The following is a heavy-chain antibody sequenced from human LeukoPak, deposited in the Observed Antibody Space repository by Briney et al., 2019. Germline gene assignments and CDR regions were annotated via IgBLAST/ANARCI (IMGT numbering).Heavy chain of an antibody. CDR2: ISGSGGST. CDR3: AKEKYRGYSYGSGDY. D-gene: IGHD5-18*01. V-gene: IGHV3-23*01. Sequence: GGSLRLSCAASGFTFSSYAMSWVRQAPGKGLEWVSAISGSGGSTYYADSVKGRFTVSRDNSKNTLYLQMNSLRGEDTAVYYCAKEKYRGYSYGSGDYWGQGTLVTVSS. J-gene: IGHJ4*02. CDR1: GFTFSSYA.